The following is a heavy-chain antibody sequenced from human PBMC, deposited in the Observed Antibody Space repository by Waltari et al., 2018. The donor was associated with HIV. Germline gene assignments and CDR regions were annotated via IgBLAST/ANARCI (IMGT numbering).Heavy chain of an antibody. CDR1: GDSVSRNGGA. Sequence: VQLQQSGPGLVKASQTLSLTCAISGDSVSRNGGAWNWIRQSPSRGLEWLGRTYYTSQWFYYYAVSVKIRITINPDTSKNHFSLQLNSVTLEDTAVYFCAIGWLRDYFDYWGQGTLVTVSS. J-gene: IGHJ4*02. CDR2: TYYTSQWFY. CDR3: AIGWLRDYFDY. V-gene: IGHV6-1*01. D-gene: IGHD5-12*01.